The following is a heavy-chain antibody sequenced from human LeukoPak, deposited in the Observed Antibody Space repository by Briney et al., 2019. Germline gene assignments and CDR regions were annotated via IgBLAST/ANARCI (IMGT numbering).Heavy chain of an antibody. Sequence: ASVKVSCKASGYTFSNYGMSWVRQAPGHGFEWMGWISGFNGHTKYSQKSQGRVTMTTDTSTSTAYMEVRSLRSDDTAVYYCARAWLRRKYYYYMDVWGKGTTVTVSS. V-gene: IGHV1-18*04. CDR2: ISGFNGHT. CDR1: GYTFSNYG. J-gene: IGHJ6*03. CDR3: ARAWLRRKYYYYMDV. D-gene: IGHD5-12*01.